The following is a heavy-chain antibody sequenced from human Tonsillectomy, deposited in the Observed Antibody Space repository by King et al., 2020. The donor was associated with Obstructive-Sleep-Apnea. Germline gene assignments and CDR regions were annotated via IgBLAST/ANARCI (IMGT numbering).Heavy chain of an antibody. Sequence: VQLVESGGGLVQPGGSLRLSCAASGFTFSSYAMSWVRQAPGKGLEWVSAISGSGGSTNYADSVKGRFTISRDNSKNTLYLQINSLRAEDTAVYYCAKVLIVTYGFDYWGQGTLVTVSS. D-gene: IGHD2-21*01. CDR2: ISGSGGST. CDR3: AKVLIVTYGFDY. J-gene: IGHJ4*02. CDR1: GFTFSSYA. V-gene: IGHV3-23*04.